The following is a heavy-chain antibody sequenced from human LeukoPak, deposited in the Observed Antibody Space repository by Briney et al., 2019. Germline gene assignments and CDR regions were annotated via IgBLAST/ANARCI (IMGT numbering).Heavy chain of an antibody. CDR2: ISWDGGST. CDR3: AKDRGVGALYYGMDV. V-gene: IGHV3-43D*03. J-gene: IGHJ6*02. Sequence: PGGSLRLSCAASGFTFDDYAMHWVRQAPGKGLEWVSLISWDGGSTYYADSVKGRFTISRDNSKNSLYLQMNSLRAEDTALYYCAKDRGVGALYYGMDVWGQGTTVTVSS. D-gene: IGHD1-26*01. CDR1: GFTFDDYA.